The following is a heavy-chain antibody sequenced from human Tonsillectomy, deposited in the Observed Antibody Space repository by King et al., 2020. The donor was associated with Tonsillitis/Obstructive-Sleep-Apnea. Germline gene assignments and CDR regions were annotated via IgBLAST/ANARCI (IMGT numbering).Heavy chain of an antibody. J-gene: IGHJ4*02. CDR1: GGSISSYY. CDR2: IYYSGST. D-gene: IGHD4/OR15-4a*01. V-gene: IGHV4-59*08. Sequence: VQLQESGPGLVKPSETLSLTCTVSGGSISSYYWSWIRQPPGKGLEWIGYIYYSGSTNYNPSLKSRVTISADTSKNQFSLKLSSVTAADTAVYYCARRTDYYYFDYWGQGTLVTVSS. CDR3: ARRTDYYYFDY.